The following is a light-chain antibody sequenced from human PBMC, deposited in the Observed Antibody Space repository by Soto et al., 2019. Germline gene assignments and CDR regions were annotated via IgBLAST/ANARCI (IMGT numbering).Light chain of an antibody. CDR1: SSDVGSYNR. J-gene: IGLJ1*01. V-gene: IGLV2-18*02. Sequence: QSALAQPPSVSGSPGQSVTISCTGTSSDVGSYNRVSWYQQPPGTAPKLMIYEVSNRPSGVPDRFSGSKSGNTASLTISGLQAEDEADSYCSSYTSSSIYVFGTGTKVTV. CDR2: EVS. CDR3: SSYTSSSIYV.